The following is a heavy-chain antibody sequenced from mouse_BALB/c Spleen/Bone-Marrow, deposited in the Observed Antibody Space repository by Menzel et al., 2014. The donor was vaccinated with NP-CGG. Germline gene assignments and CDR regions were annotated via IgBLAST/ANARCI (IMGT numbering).Heavy chain of an antibody. CDR2: IDPANGNT. Sequence: VQLKQSGAELVKPGASVKLSCTASGFNIKDTYIHWVKPRPEQGLEWIGRIDPANGNTKYDPKFQGKATITADTSSNAAYLQLSSLTSEDTAVYYCARRLRSAMDYWGQGTSVTVSS. CDR3: ARRLRSAMDY. V-gene: IGHV14-3*02. J-gene: IGHJ4*01. CDR1: GFNIKDTY. D-gene: IGHD1-1*01.